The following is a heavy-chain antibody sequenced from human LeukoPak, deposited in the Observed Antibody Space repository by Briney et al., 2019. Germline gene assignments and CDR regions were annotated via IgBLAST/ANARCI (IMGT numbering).Heavy chain of an antibody. V-gene: IGHV3-48*03. D-gene: IGHD3-9*01. CDR2: IGSRPTTT. Sequence: PGGSLRLSCAGSGFTFSTYEMNWIRQAPGKGLEWISYIGSRPTTTYYAESVRGRFTISRDNTKNSVYLQMTSLRGDDAATYYCATSGAYEISWAFNIWGQGTMVAVSS. J-gene: IGHJ3*02. CDR1: GFTFSTYE. CDR3: ATSGAYEISWAFNI.